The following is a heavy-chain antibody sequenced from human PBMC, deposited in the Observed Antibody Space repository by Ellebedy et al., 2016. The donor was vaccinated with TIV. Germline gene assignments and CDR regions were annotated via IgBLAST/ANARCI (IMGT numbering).Heavy chain of an antibody. CDR1: GGSISSYY. J-gene: IGHJ6*02. D-gene: IGHD3-3*01. V-gene: IGHV4-59*01. CDR2: IYYSGST. CDR3: ARDLYDFWSGYPATLYGMDV. Sequence: GSLRLXCTVSGGSISSYYWSWIRQPPGKGLEWIGYIYYSGSTNYNPSLKSRVTISVDTFKNQFSLKLSSVTAADTAVYYCARDLYDFWSGYPATLYGMDVWGQGTTVTVSS.